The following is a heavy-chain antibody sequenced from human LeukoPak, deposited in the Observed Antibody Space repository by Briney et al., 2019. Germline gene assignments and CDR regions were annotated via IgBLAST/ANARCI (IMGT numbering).Heavy chain of an antibody. Sequence: SETLSLTCSVSGDSISRSDSYWDWIRQPPGKGPEWIGTLYYSGRTYYSPSLKSRVTMSVDTSKNEFSLNLRIVTAADTAVYYCARRRYYDGSGYLEWGQGTLLSVSS. J-gene: IGHJ1*01. CDR3: ARRRYYDGSGYLE. V-gene: IGHV4-39*01. CDR2: LYYSGRT. D-gene: IGHD3-22*01. CDR1: GDSISRSDSY.